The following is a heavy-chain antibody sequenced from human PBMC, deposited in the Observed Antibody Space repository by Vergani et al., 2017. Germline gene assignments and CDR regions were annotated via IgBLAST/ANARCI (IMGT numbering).Heavy chain of an antibody. CDR3: AKHFRGWGIDY. CDR1: GFPLSNYD. Sequence: QVQLVESGGGVVQRGGSLRLLCATSGFPLSNYDMQWIRQGPAKGLEFVAFIQFDGSNQYYADSVKGRFTLSRDFSKNTLYLQMNSLRTDDTATYYCAKHFRGWGIDYWGQGTQVSVSS. D-gene: IGHD3-16*01. J-gene: IGHJ4*02. V-gene: IGHV3-30*02. CDR2: IQFDGSNQ.